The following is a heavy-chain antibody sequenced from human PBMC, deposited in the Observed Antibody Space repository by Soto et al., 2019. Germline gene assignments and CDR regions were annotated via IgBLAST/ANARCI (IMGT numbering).Heavy chain of an antibody. Sequence: GGSLRLSCAASGFTFSTYWMTWVRQAPGKGLEWVAVISYDGSNKYYADSVKDRFTISRDNSKNTLYLQMNSLRAEDTAVYYCARQGVQASYDSSGYDFFFQKWGQGTLVTVS. CDR3: ARQGVQASYDSSGYDFFFQK. CDR2: ISYDGSNK. D-gene: IGHD3-22*01. CDR1: GFTFSTYW. J-gene: IGHJ1*01. V-gene: IGHV3-30*19.